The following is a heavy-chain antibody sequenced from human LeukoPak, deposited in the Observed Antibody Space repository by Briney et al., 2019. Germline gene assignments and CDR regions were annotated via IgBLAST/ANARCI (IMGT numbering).Heavy chain of an antibody. J-gene: IGHJ4*02. D-gene: IGHD5-12*01. V-gene: IGHV3-30*09. CDR2: ISSDGNSK. CDR1: GFSFSSYS. CDR3: VSPTADYPFLYYFDS. Sequence: LPGGSLKLSCAASGFSFSSYSIHWVRQAPGKGLEWVAVISSDGNSKNFALSVKGRFAISRDNSKNTLFLQMNNLRSEDTALYYCVSPTADYPFLYYFDSWGQGTLVTVSS.